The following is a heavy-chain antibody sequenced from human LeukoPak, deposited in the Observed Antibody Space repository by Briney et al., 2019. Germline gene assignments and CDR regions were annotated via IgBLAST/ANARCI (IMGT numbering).Heavy chain of an antibody. D-gene: IGHD6-13*01. CDR1: SGSISSSNYY. CDR2: IYYSGST. V-gene: IGHV4-39*07. Sequence: SETLSLTCTVSSGSISSSNYYWGWLRQPPGKGLEWIGSIYYSGSTYYNPSLKSRVTISIDTSKNQFSLKLSSVTAADTAVYYCASYSSSWFGYWGQGTLVTVSS. CDR3: ASYSSSWFGY. J-gene: IGHJ4*02.